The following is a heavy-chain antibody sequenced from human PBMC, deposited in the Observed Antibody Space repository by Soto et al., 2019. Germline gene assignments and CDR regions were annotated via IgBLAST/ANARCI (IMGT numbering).Heavy chain of an antibody. Sequence: QVQLVQSGAEVKKPGSSVKVSCKASGGTFSSYAISWVRQAPGQGLEWMGGIIPIFGTANYAQKFQGRVTITAGEATSTAYVELSSLRSEETAVYYWAADISSGWYEEGGWGRGRKYYFDYWGQGTLVTVSS. V-gene: IGHV1-69*01. CDR2: IIPIFGTA. J-gene: IGHJ4*02. D-gene: IGHD6-19*01. CDR3: AADISSGWYEEGGWGRGRKYYFDY. CDR1: GGTFSSYA.